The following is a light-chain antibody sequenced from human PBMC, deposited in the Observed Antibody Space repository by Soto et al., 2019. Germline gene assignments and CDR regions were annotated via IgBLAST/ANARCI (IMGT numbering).Light chain of an antibody. J-gene: IGLJ3*02. V-gene: IGLV2-23*02. Sequence: QSALTQPASVSGSPGQSITISCTGTSSDVGSYNLVSWYQQHPGKAPKFMIYEVTKRPSGVSNRFSGSKSGNTASLTISGLQAEDEADYYCCSYADSSTWVFGGGTKLTGL. CDR3: CSYADSSTWV. CDR2: EVT. CDR1: SSDVGSYNL.